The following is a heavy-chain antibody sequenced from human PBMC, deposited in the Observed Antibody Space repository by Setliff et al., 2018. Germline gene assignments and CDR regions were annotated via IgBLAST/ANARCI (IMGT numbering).Heavy chain of an antibody. Sequence: ASVKVSCKASGYTFSSYAMNWVRQAPGQGLEWMGRINTRTGEPMYAQGFTGRFVFSLDPSVSTAYLEISSLKAEDTAHYYCATGSLAIAGTGHWGQGTLVTVSS. CDR2: INTRTGEP. D-gene: IGHD6-13*01. J-gene: IGHJ4*02. CDR1: GYTFSSYA. CDR3: ATGSLAIAGTGH. V-gene: IGHV7-4-1*02.